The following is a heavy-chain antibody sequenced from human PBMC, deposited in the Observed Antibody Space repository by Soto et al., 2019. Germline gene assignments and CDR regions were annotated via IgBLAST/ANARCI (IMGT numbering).Heavy chain of an antibody. CDR2: IHPEGTNT. Sequence: HPGGSLRLSCAASGFSFSDFGMTWVRQSPGKGLEWVSTIHPEGTNTHYADSVRGRFTISRDNLKDTLYLEMNSLRAEDTAIYFCAKDPSTGSADFWGQGTLVTVSS. J-gene: IGHJ4*02. D-gene: IGHD3-9*01. CDR1: GFSFSDFG. CDR3: AKDPSTGSADF. V-gene: IGHV3-23*01.